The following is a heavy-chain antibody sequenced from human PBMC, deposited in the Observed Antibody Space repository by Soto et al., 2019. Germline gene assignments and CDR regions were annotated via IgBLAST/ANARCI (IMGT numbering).Heavy chain of an antibody. CDR2: IFYSGST. V-gene: IGHV4-59*01. D-gene: IGHD2-2*01. J-gene: IGHJ4*02. Sequence: QVQLQESGPGLVKPSETLSLTCTVSGGSISSYYWSWIRQPPGKGLEWIGYIFYSGSTKYNPSLISRVTISVDTSKNQFSLKLSSVTAADTAVYYCARGGGIYCSSTSCYGSYYFDYWGQGTLVTVSS. CDR1: GGSISSYY. CDR3: ARGGGIYCSSTSCYGSYYFDY.